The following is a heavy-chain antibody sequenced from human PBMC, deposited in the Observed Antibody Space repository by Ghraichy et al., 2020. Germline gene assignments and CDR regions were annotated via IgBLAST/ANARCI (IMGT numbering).Heavy chain of an antibody. J-gene: IGHJ5*02. CDR2: IYYSGST. CDR3: ARHGGGRNVRRWFGP. CDR1: GDSLITSGYY. D-gene: IGHD3-10*02. Sequence: SETLSLTCTVSGDSLITSGYYWGWIRQPPGNGLEWIGSIYYSGSTFYDPSFKSRVTISVDTSRNQFSLKVTSVTAADWGVYFCARHGGGRNVRRWFGPWGQGILVDVSS. V-gene: IGHV4-39*01.